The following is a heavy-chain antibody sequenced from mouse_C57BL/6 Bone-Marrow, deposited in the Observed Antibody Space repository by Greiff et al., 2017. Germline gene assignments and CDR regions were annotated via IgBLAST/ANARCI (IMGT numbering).Heavy chain of an antibody. V-gene: IGHV5-6*01. CDR3: ASRGEYDGLLYADDF. J-gene: IGHJ4*01. CDR1: GFTFSSYG. Sequence: EVQRVESGGDLVKPGGSLKLSCAASGFTFSSYGMSWVRQTPDKRLEWVATISSGGSYTYYPDTVKGRFTIPIDNAKNTLYLQMSSLKSEYTAMYYDASRGEYDGLLYADDFWGQGNSITVTA. CDR2: ISSGGSYT. D-gene: IGHD2-14*01.